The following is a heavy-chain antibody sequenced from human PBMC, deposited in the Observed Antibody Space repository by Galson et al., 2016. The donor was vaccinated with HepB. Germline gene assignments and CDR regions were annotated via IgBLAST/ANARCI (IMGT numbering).Heavy chain of an antibody. J-gene: IGHJ6*02. CDR3: TRGGTGHCSTISCSDYYYRGMDV. Sequence: SLRLSCAASGFTFSSYAMTWVRQAPGKGLVWVSRINSEVSWATYAGSVKGRFTISRDNAKNTLYLQMDSLRAEDTAVYYCTRGGTGHCSTISCSDYYYRGMDVWGQGTTVTVSS. CDR1: GFTFSSYA. CDR2: INSEVSWA. V-gene: IGHV3-74*01. D-gene: IGHD2/OR15-2a*01.